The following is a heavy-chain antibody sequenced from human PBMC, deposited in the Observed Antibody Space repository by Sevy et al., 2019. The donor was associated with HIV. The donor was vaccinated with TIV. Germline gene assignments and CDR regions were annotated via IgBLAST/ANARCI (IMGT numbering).Heavy chain of an antibody. CDR3: AREAGVVVVVAANQFDY. Sequence: GGSLRLSCAASGFTFSPYSMNWVRQAPGKGLEWVAFIRGKPFGGTTEYAASVKGRFTISRDDSKSIAYLDMNSLKIDDSAIYYCAREAGVVVVVAANQFDYWGLGTLVTVSS. D-gene: IGHD2-15*01. CDR1: GFTFSPYS. V-gene: IGHV3-49*04. J-gene: IGHJ4*02. CDR2: IRGKPFGGTT.